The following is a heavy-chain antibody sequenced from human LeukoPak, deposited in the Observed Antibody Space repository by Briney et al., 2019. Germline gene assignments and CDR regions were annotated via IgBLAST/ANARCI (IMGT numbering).Heavy chain of an antibody. V-gene: IGHV3-74*01. D-gene: IGHD3-10*01. CDR1: GFTFSSYW. J-gene: IGHJ4*02. CDR3: ARGSGGSGSYFSPRLFDY. Sequence: GGSLRLSCAASGFTFSSYWMHWVRQAPGKGLVWVSRINGDGSSTYADSVKGRFTISRDNAKNTLYLQMNSLRAEDTAVYYCARGSGGSGSYFSPRLFDYWGQGTLVTVSS. CDR2: INGDGSST.